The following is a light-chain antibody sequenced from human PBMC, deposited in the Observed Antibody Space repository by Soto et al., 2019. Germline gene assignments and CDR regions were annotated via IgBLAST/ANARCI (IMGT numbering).Light chain of an antibody. CDR3: HQYDKWPT. CDR2: SAF. V-gene: IGKV3-15*01. CDR1: QSVSTN. Sequence: IVLTQSPATLSVSPGERATLSSRASQSVSTNLAWYQHKPGQAPRLLIYSAFTRATGIPARFSGGGSGTEFTLTISSLQSEDFAFYYCHQYDKWPTFGQGTKVEI. J-gene: IGKJ1*01.